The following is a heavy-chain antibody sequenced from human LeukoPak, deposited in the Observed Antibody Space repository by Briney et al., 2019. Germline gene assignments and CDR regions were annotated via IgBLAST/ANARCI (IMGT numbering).Heavy chain of an antibody. CDR3: AKGRIYSSGWYDY. Sequence: GGSLRLSCAASGFTFSSYAMSWVRQAPGKGLEWVSAISGSGGSTYYADSVKGRFTISRDNSKSTLYLQMNSLRAEDTAVYYCAKGRIYSSGWYDYWGQGTLVTVSS. J-gene: IGHJ4*02. V-gene: IGHV3-23*01. CDR1: GFTFSSYA. CDR2: ISGSGGST. D-gene: IGHD6-19*01.